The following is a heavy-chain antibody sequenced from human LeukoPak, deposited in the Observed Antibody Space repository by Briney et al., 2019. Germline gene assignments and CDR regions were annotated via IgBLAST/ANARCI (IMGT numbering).Heavy chain of an antibody. CDR2: INPNSGGT. D-gene: IGHD3-9*01. V-gene: IGHV1-2*06. CDR3: ARVHYDTHDRDGDDY. Sequence: PTASVKVSCKASGYTFTSYYMHWVRQAPGQGLEWMGRINPNSGGTNYAQKFQGRVTVTRDTSISTAYMELSRLRSDDTAVYCCARVHYDTHDRDGDDYWGQGTLVTVSS. CDR1: GYTFTSYY. J-gene: IGHJ4*02.